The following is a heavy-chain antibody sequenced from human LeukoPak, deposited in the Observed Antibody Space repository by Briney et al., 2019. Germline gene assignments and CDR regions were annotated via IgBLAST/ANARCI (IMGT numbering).Heavy chain of an antibody. D-gene: IGHD1-26*01. CDR3: ARDDWELLLHYYYYMDV. CDR2: ISSSSSYI. J-gene: IGHJ6*03. V-gene: IGHV3-21*01. Sequence: GALRLSCAASGFTFSSYSMNWVRQAPGKGLEWVSSISSSSSYIYYADSVKGRFTISRDNAKNSLYLQMNSLRAEDTAVYYCARDDWELLLHYYYYMDVWGKGTTVTVSS. CDR1: GFTFSSYS.